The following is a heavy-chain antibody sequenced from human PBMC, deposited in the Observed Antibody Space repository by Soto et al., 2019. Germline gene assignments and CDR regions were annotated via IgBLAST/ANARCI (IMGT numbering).Heavy chain of an antibody. D-gene: IGHD5-18*01. Sequence: EVQLVESGGGLVQPGRSLRLSCAASGFTFDDYAMHWVRQAPGKGLEWVSGISWNSGSIGYADSVKGRFTISRDNAKNSLYLQMNSLRAEDTALYYCAKDVHSSYYYMDVWGKGTTVTVSS. CDR2: ISWNSGSI. CDR3: AKDVHSSYYYMDV. J-gene: IGHJ6*03. V-gene: IGHV3-9*01. CDR1: GFTFDDYA.